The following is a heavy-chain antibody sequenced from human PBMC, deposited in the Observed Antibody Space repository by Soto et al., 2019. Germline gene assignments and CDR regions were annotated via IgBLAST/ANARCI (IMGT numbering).Heavy chain of an antibody. V-gene: IGHV1-69*13. CDR2: IIPIFGTA. CDR3: ARDRSRFAGSGYLYGMDV. Sequence: SVKVSCKASGGTFSSYAISWVRQAPGQGLEWMGGIIPIFGTANYAQKFQGRVTITADESTSTAYMELSSLRSEDTAVYYCARDRSRFAGSGYLYGMDVWGQGTTVTVSS. CDR1: GGTFSSYA. J-gene: IGHJ6*02. D-gene: IGHD3-3*01.